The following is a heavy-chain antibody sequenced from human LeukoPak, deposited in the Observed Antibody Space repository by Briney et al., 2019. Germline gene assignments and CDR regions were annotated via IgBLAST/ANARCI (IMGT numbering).Heavy chain of an antibody. CDR2: IYYSGTT. D-gene: IGHD4-17*01. V-gene: IGHV4-59*08. CDR3: ARVFYGDYGMDV. Sequence: SETLSLTCTVSGGSISSYYWSWIRQPPGKGLEWIGYIYYSGTTNYNPSLKSRVTISVDTSKNQFSLKLSSVTAADTAVYYCARVFYGDYGMDVWGQGTTVTVSS. J-gene: IGHJ6*02. CDR1: GGSISSYY.